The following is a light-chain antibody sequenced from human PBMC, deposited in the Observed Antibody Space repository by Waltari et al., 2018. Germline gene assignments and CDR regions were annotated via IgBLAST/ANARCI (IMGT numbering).Light chain of an antibody. V-gene: IGKV1-39*01. J-gene: IGKJ2*01. Sequence: DIRMTQSPSSLSASVGDRVPITCRASETVSTYVSWYQQKPGKAPNLLIYVASNLQSGVPSRFSGSGSGTDFTLTISSLQVEDFATYYCQQSYRIPPTFGQGTKVEI. CDR1: ETVSTY. CDR3: QQSYRIPPT. CDR2: VAS.